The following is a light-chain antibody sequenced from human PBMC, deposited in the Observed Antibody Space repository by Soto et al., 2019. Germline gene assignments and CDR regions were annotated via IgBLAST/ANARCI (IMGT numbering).Light chain of an antibody. CDR3: LQDFSYPRT. CDR2: GAS. Sequence: AVQLTQSPSSLAASVWDRVTIPSRASQGIRTDLGWYQQSPGKAPKVLIVGASTLQSGVPSRFSGSGSGTDFTLTISSLQPEDSATYYCLQDFSYPRTFGQGTKVDIK. J-gene: IGKJ1*01. CDR1: QGIRTD. V-gene: IGKV1-6*01.